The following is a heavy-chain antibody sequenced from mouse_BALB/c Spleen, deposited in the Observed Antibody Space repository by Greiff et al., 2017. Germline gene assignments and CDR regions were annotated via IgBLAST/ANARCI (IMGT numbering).Heavy chain of an antibody. V-gene: IGHV2-9*02. J-gene: IGHJ1*01. CDR3: ASSSTMVRRWYFDV. Sequence: VMLVESGPGLVAPSQSLSITCTVSGFSLTSYGVHWVRQPPGKGLEWLGVIWAGGSTNYNSALMSRLSISKDNSKSQVFLKMNSLQTDDTAMYYCASSSTMVRRWYFDVWGAGTTVTVSS. CDR1: GFSLTSYG. CDR2: IWAGGST. D-gene: IGHD2-1*01.